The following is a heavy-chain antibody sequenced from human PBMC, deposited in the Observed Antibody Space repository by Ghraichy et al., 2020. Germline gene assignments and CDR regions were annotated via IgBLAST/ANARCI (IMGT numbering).Heavy chain of an antibody. D-gene: IGHD3-3*01. Sequence: GGSLRLSCAASGFTFSSYWMSWVRQAPGKGLEWVANIKQDGSEKYYVDSVKGRFTISRDNAKNSLYLQMNSLRAEDTAVYYCARATPSKSTYYDFWSGPYYFDYWGQGTLVTVSS. V-gene: IGHV3-7*03. CDR2: IKQDGSEK. J-gene: IGHJ4*02. CDR1: GFTFSSYW. CDR3: ARATPSKSTYYDFWSGPYYFDY.